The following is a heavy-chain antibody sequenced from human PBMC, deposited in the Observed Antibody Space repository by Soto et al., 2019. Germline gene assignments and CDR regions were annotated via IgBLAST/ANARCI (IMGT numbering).Heavy chain of an antibody. CDR3: ARFSPRIAAPNY. CDR2: IYYSGST. Sequence: QLQLQESGPGLVKPSETLSLTCTVSGGSISSSSYYWGWIRQPPGKGLEWIGSIYYSGSTYYNPSLKSRVTISVDTSKNQFSLKLSSVTAADTAVYYCARFSPRIAAPNYWGQGTLVTVSS. J-gene: IGHJ4*02. CDR1: GGSISSSSYY. V-gene: IGHV4-39*01. D-gene: IGHD6-6*01.